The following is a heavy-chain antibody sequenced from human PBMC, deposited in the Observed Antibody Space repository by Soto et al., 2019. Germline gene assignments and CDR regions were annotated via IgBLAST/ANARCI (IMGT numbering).Heavy chain of an antibody. J-gene: IGHJ5*02. CDR2: IYYSGST. CDR1: GGSISSSSYY. CDR3: ARFNRNSNLMRGDWFDP. V-gene: IGHV4-39*01. D-gene: IGHD3-16*01. Sequence: SETLSLTCTVSGGSISSSSYYWGWIRQPPGKGLEWIGSIYYSGSTYYNPSLKSRVTISVDTSKNQFSLKLSSVTAADTAVYYCARFNRNSNLMRGDWFDPWGQGTLVTVSS.